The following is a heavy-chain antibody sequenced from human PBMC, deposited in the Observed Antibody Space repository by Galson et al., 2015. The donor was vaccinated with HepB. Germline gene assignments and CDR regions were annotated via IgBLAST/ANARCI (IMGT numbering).Heavy chain of an antibody. D-gene: IGHD3-16*01. CDR1: GFAFSRFI. CDR3: ARLFGGLEY. Sequence: SLRLSCAASGFAFSRFIMNWVRQAPGKGLEWVSYISGDGSLIYYADSVKGRFTISRDNAKNSLYVQMNSLRAEDTAVYYCARLFGGLEYWGQGTLVTVSS. J-gene: IGHJ4*02. CDR2: ISGDGSLI. V-gene: IGHV3-48*04.